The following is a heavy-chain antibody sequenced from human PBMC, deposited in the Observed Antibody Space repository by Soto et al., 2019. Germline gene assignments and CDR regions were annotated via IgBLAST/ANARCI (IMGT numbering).Heavy chain of an antibody. Sequence: PGESLKISCKGSGYSFTSYWIGWVRQMPGKGLEWMGIIYPGDSDTRYSPSFQGQVTISADKSISTAYLQWSSLKASDTAMYYCARQGPAADYYYYYYMDVWGKGTTVTVS. CDR3: ARQGPAADYYYYYYMDV. V-gene: IGHV5-51*01. CDR1: GYSFTSYW. CDR2: IYPGDSDT. D-gene: IGHD2-2*01. J-gene: IGHJ6*03.